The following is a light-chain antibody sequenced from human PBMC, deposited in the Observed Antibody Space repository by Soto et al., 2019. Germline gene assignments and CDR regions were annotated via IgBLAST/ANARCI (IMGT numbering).Light chain of an antibody. V-gene: IGKV1-39*01. CDR3: QQSYSAPYT. CDR1: QSISNY. J-gene: IGKJ2*01. Sequence: DIQMTQSPFSLSASVGDRVTITCRASQSISNYLNWYQQKPGKAPRLLIYRTSFLQGYVPSTFSGSGSGADFTLTISSLQPEDFATYYCQQSYSAPYTFGQGPKLEIK. CDR2: RTS.